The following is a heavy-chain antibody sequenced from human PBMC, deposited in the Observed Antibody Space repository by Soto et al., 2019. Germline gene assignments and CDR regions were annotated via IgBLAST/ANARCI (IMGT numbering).Heavy chain of an antibody. J-gene: IGHJ6*03. D-gene: IGHD6-6*01. CDR3: ARDRQYSSSSYYYYYMDV. CDR1: GFTVSSTY. V-gene: IGHV3-53*04. Sequence: SLRVSCAASGFTVSSTYMSWVRQAPGKGLEWVSVIYSGGSTYYADSVKGRFTVSRHNSKNTLYLQMNSLRAEDTAVYYCARDRQYSSSSYYYYYMDVWGKGTTVNVSS. CDR2: IYSGGST.